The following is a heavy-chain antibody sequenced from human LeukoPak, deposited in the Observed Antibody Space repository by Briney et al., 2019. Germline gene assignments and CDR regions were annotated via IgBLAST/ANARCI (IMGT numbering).Heavy chain of an antibody. Sequence: ASVKVSCKASGYTFTRYYMHWLRQAPGQGLEWMGIISPSGDTTSYAQKFQGRVTMTRDTSTRTVYLDLSSLRSEDTAVYYCARGRDYSAITGYHNWFDAWGQGTLVTVSS. D-gene: IGHD3-22*01. CDR1: GYTFTRYY. J-gene: IGHJ5*02. CDR2: ISPSGDTT. V-gene: IGHV1-46*01. CDR3: ARGRDYSAITGYHNWFDA.